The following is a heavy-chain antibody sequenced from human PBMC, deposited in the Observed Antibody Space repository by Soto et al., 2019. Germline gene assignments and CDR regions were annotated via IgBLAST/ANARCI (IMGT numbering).Heavy chain of an antibody. CDR2: ISYSGST. J-gene: IGHJ4*02. CDR1: GVSISSTNYF. V-gene: IGHV4-39*02. Sequence: TSETLSLTCSVSGVSISSTNYFWGWIRQPPGKGLEWIASISYSGSTYYTPPLRSRISISADTSKSHFSLKLSSVTAADTAVYYCVSYIAMIWGVDYWGQGTLVTVSS. CDR3: VSYIAMIWGVDY. D-gene: IGHD3-10*01.